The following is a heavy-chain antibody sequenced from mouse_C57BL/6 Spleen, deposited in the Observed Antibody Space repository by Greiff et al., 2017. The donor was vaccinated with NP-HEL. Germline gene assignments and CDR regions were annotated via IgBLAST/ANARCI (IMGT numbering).Heavy chain of an antibody. CDR3: ASPGGVQDY. J-gene: IGHJ2*01. CDR1: GYAFSSSW. V-gene: IGHV1-82*01. CDR2: IYPGDGDT. Sequence: VQLQQSGPELVKPGASVKISCKASGYAFSSSWMNWVKQRPGKGLEWIGRIYPGDGDTNYNGKFKGKATLTADKSSSTAYMQLSSLTSEDSAVYFCASPGGVQDYWGQGTTLTVSS.